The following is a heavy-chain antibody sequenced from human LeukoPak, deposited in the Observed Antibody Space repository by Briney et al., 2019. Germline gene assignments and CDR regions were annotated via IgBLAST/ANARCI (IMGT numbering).Heavy chain of an antibody. J-gene: IGHJ6*03. CDR3: ATQLRLGDYYYYYMDV. V-gene: IGHV1-69*06. Sequence: GASVKVSCKASGGTFSSYAISWVRQAPGQGLEWMGGIIPIFGTANYAQKFQGRVTITADKSTSTAYMELSSLRSEDTAVYYCATQLRLGDYYYYYMDVWGKGTTVTVSS. D-gene: IGHD5-18*01. CDR2: IIPIFGTA. CDR1: GGTFSSYA.